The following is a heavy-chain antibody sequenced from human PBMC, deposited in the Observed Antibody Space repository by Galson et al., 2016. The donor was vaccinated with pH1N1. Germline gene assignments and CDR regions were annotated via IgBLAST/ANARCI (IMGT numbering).Heavy chain of an antibody. CDR1: GYTFTLYY. J-gene: IGHJ3*02. D-gene: IGHD3-16*01. Sequence: SVKVSCKASGYTFTLYYFHWVRQAPGQGLEWLGIIDPGSGGTNYNQKFQGKVTMTRDTSTNTVYAELSTLISEDTAMYYCVGIKGGALDIWGQGTKVIVSS. V-gene: IGHV1-46*01. CDR2: IDPGSGGT. CDR3: VGIKGGALDI.